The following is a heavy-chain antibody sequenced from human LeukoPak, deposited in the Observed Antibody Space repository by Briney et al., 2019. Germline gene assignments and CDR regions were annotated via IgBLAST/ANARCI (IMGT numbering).Heavy chain of an antibody. CDR1: GFTFSSYA. D-gene: IGHD3-10*01. CDR3: AKALYGSGSTMDC. CDR2: TSGSGGST. Sequence: GGSLRLSCAASGFTFSSYAMSWVRQAPGKGLEWVSATSGSGGSTYYADSVKGRFTISRDNSKNTLYLQMNSLRAEDTAVYYCAKALYGSGSTMDCWGQGTLVTVSS. V-gene: IGHV3-23*01. J-gene: IGHJ4*02.